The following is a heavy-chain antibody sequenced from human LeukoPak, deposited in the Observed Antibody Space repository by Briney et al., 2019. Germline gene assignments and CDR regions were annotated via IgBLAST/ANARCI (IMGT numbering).Heavy chain of an antibody. J-gene: IGHJ4*02. CDR2: TYYRSKWYN. CDR3: ARGNYGFGH. Sequence: SQTLSLTCAISGDSVSTDSAARNWIRQSPSRGLEWLGRTYYRSKWYNDYAVPVKSRITINPDTSKNQFSLQLSSVTPEDTAVYYCARGNYGFGHWGQGTLVTVSS. CDR1: GDSVSTDSAA. V-gene: IGHV6-1*01. D-gene: IGHD3-10*01.